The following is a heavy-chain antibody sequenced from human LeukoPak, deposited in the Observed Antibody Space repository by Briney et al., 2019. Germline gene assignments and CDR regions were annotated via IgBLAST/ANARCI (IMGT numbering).Heavy chain of an antibody. V-gene: IGHV3-21*01. D-gene: IGHD4-17*01. CDR1: GFTFSSYS. CDR2: ISSSSSYI. CDR3: ARDHYGDPSGAFDI. J-gene: IGHJ3*02. Sequence: GGSLRLSCAASGFTFSSYSMNWVRQAPGKGLEWVSSISSSSSYIYYADSVEGRFTISRDNAKNSLYLQMNSLRAEDTAAYYCARDHYGDPSGAFDIWGQGTMVTVSS.